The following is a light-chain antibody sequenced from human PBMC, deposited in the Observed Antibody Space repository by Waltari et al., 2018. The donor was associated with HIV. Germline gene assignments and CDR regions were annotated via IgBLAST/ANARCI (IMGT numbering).Light chain of an antibody. CDR1: TAADTRGPY. V-gene: IGLV7-46*01. CDR3: LLSYSGASWV. J-gene: IGLJ3*02. CDR2: DTS. Sequence: QAVVTPEPSPTVSPGGTVTLTCGSSTAADTRGPYPYWFQPKPCQAPTTLILDTSTKHSWTPARFSSSLLGGKAALTLSGAQPEDEAEYYCLLSYSGASWVFGGGTKVTVL.